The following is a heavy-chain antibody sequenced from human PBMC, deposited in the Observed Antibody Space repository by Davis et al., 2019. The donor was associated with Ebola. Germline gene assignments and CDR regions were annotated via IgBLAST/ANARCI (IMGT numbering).Heavy chain of an antibody. J-gene: IGHJ4*02. CDR3: ARGRFFGRSSVDY. CDR2: IYYSGST. Sequence: MPSETLSLTCTVSGGSISSSSYYWGWIRQPPGKGLEWIGSIYYSGSTYYNPSLKSRVTISVDTSKNQFSLKLSSVTAADTAVYYCARGRFFGRSSVDYWGQGTLVTVSS. CDR1: GGSISSSSYY. D-gene: IGHD6-6*01. V-gene: IGHV4-39*07.